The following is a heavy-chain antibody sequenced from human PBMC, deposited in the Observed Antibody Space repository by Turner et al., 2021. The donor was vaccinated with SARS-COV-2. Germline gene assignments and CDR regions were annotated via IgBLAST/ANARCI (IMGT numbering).Heavy chain of an antibody. J-gene: IGHJ4*02. CDR1: GDTPSNYA. CDR2: IIPIFGTA. D-gene: IGHD3-16*01. Sequence: QVQLVQSGAEVKKPGASVKVSCKASGDTPSNYAISWVRQAPGQGLGWMGGIIPIFGTANYAQKFQGRVTITADESTSTAYMGLSSLRSEDTAVYYCARDSRGGRWLQPFWYWGQGILVTVSS. V-gene: IGHV1-69*12. CDR3: ARDSRGGRWLQPFWY.